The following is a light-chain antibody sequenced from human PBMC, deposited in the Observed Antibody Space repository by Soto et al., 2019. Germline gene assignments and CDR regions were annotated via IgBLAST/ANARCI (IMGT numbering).Light chain of an antibody. CDR1: QSVSSN. J-gene: IGKJ1*01. CDR3: QQYNNWPET. CDR2: GAS. V-gene: IGKV3-15*01. Sequence: EIVMTQSPATLSVSPGERATLSCRASQSVSSNVAWYQQKPGQAPRLLIYGASTRATGIPGRFSGSGSGTEFTLTISSLQSEDFAVYYCQQYNNWPETFGQGTKVEIK.